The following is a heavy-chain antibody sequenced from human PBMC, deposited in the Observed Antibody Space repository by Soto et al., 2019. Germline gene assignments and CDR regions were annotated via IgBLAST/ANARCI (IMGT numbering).Heavy chain of an antibody. Sequence: PGWCLRLSCEASRVSFSNFAMSWVRQAPGKGLEWISTIGVTAGSTYYTDSVRGRFTISRDNSKNTLYLEMNSLRAEDTALYYCAKVMYTWNDVAAFDSWGQGTLVTVSS. CDR1: RVSFSNFA. CDR2: IGVTAGST. J-gene: IGHJ4*02. V-gene: IGHV3-23*01. CDR3: AKVMYTWNDVAAFDS. D-gene: IGHD1-1*01.